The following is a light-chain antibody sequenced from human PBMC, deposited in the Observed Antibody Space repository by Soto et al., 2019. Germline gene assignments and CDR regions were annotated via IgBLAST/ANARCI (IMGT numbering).Light chain of an antibody. Sequence: EIVLTQSPGTLSLSPGESATLSCRASQSVSSSYLAWYQQKPGQAPRLLIYGASSRAIGIPDRLSGSGSGTDFNLTISRLEPEDFAVYYCQKYGSSPATCGQGTKVDIK. CDR1: QSVSSSY. CDR3: QKYGSSPAT. CDR2: GAS. J-gene: IGKJ1*01. V-gene: IGKV3-20*01.